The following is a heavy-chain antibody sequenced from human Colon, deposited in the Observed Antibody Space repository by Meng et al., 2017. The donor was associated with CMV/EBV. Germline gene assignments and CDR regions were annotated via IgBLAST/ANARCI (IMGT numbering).Heavy chain of an antibody. CDR2: IYNSGST. J-gene: IGHJ4*02. CDR1: GGSFTTNSYF. CDR3: ARGVLNFFDY. V-gene: IGHV4-39*07. D-gene: IGHD3-10*01. Sequence: QLEGSGPGLVKPSETLSLTCSVSGGSFTTNSYFWAWIRQPPGKGLEYIGSIYNSGSTYYNASLKSRVTMSVDTSKNQFSLKLSSVTAADTAKYYCARGVLNFFDYWGQGTLVTVFS.